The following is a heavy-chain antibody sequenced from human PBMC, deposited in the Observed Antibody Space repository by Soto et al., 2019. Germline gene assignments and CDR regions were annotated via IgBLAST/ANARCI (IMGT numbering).Heavy chain of an antibody. D-gene: IGHD5-18*01. CDR1: GLSFGGYD. CDR2: INHSGST. Sequence: SETLCLTCAFYGLSFGGYDGSWIRQPPGKGLEWIGEINHSGSTNYNPSLKSRVTISVDTSKNQFSLKLSSVTAADTAVYYCARAGYSYGYYYYYMDVWGKGTTVTVSS. CDR3: ARAGYSYGYYYYYMDV. J-gene: IGHJ6*03. V-gene: IGHV4-34*01.